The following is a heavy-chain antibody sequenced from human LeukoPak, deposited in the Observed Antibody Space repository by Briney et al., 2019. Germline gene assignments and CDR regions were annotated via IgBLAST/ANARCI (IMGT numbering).Heavy chain of an antibody. D-gene: IGHD3-22*01. V-gene: IGHV3-30*02. CDR3: AKDLGYYDSSTYGGIY. Sequence: GGSLRLSRAASGFIFNTYGMHWVRQAPGKGLEWVAFVQYDGSNKYYADSVKGRFTISRDNSKNTLYLQMNSLRVEDTAVYYCAKDLGYYDSSTYGGIYWGQGTLVTVSS. CDR2: VQYDGSNK. J-gene: IGHJ4*02. CDR1: GFIFNTYG.